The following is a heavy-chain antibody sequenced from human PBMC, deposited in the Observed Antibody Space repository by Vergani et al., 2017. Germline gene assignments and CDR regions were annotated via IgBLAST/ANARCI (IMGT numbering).Heavy chain of an antibody. CDR2: VNPNSGGT. Sequence: QVKLVQSGAEVKKPGASVKVSCKASGYTFTGYYMHWVRQAPGQGLEWMGWVNPNSGGTNYAQKFQGRVTMTRDTSISTAYMELSRLRSDDTAVYYCARGVTGTTFGYYYYYYMDVWGKGTTVTVSS. CDR3: ARGVTGTTFGYYYYYYMDV. D-gene: IGHD1-7*01. CDR1: GYTFTGYY. J-gene: IGHJ6*03. V-gene: IGHV1-2*02.